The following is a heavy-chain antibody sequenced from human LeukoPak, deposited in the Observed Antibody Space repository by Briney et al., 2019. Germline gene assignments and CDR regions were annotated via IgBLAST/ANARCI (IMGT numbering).Heavy chain of an antibody. CDR1: GGSISSYY. D-gene: IGHD3-3*01. V-gene: IGHV4-39*07. J-gene: IGHJ4*02. CDR3: ARDESDDFWSGYYDY. CDR2: IYYSGST. Sequence: PSETLSLTCTVSGGSISSYYWGWIRQPPGKGLEWIGSIYYSGSTYYNPSLKSRVTISVDTSKNQFSLKLSSVTAADTAVYYCARDESDDFWSGYYDYWGQGTLVTVSS.